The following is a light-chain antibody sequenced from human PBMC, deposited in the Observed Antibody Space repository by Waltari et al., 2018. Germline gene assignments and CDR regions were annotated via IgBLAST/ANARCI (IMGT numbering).Light chain of an antibody. CDR2: GAS. Sequence: GATLSCRASQSVGRSLAWYQQKPGQAPRIVISGASNRATGIPDRFSGSGSGTDFSLTISRLEPEDFAVYYCQHYVRLPVTFGRGTKVEIK. CDR3: QHYVRLPVT. J-gene: IGKJ4*02. V-gene: IGKV3-11*01. CDR1: QSVGRS.